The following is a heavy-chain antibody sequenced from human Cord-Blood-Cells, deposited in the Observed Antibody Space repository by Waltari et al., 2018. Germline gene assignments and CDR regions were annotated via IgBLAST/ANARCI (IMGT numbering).Heavy chain of an antibody. CDR3: ARVISFDGSAPFDY. V-gene: IGHV1-2*04. CDR2: SNPNSGGT. CDR1: GYTFTGYY. J-gene: IGHJ4*02. Sequence: QVQLVQSGAEVKKPGASVKVSCKASGYTFTGYYMHWVRQAPGQGLEWRGWSNPNSGGTNYAQKFQGWVTITRDTSISTAYMELSRLISDDTAVYYCARVISFDGSAPFDYWGQGTLVTVSS. D-gene: IGHD3-10*01.